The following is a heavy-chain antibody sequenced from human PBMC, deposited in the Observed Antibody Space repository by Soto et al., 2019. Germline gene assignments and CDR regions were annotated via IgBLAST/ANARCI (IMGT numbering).Heavy chain of an antibody. CDR1: GVSISSSHW. Sequence: SETLSLTCDVSGVSISSSHWWCWLRQPPGKGLEWIGEVYHSGSANYNPSLKSRVSMSVDKSKNQFSLRLTSVTAADTALYFCARIAVVPSALDPWGQGTLVTSPQ. J-gene: IGHJ5*02. V-gene: IGHV4-4*02. CDR3: ARIAVVPSALDP. D-gene: IGHD2-2*01. CDR2: VYHSGSA.